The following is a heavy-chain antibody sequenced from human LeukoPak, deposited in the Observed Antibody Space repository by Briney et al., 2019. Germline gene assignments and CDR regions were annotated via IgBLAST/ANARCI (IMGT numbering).Heavy chain of an antibody. CDR2: IGSSSSSI. CDR3: ARDRWELRGEFVY. J-gene: IGHJ4*02. CDR1: GFMFSGYS. Sequence: GGSLTLSCAASGFMFSGYSMNWVRQAPGKGLEWVSSIGSSSSSICYADSVKGRFTISRDNAKNSLYLQMNSLRAEDTAVYYCARDRWELRGEFVYWGQGTLVTVSS. D-gene: IGHD1-26*01. V-gene: IGHV3-21*01.